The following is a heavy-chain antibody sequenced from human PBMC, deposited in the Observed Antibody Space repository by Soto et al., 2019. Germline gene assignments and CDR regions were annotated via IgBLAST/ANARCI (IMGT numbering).Heavy chain of an antibody. CDR1: GGSISSYY. V-gene: IGHV4-59*08. J-gene: IGHJ4*02. Sequence: PSETLSLTCTVSGGSISSYYWSWIRQPPGKGLEWIGYIYYSGSTNYNPSLKSRVTISVDTSKNQFSLKLSSVTAADTAVYYCARHVEGKSRYSSSSPVDYWGQGTLVTVSS. CDR3: ARHVEGKSRYSSSSPVDY. CDR2: IYYSGST. D-gene: IGHD6-6*01.